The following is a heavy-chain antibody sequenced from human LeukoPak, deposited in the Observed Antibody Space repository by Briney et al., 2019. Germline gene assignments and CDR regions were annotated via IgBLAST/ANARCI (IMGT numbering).Heavy chain of an antibody. J-gene: IGHJ6*02. CDR1: GGSISSYY. CDR2: IYNSVRT. V-gene: IGHV4-59*01. CDR3: VRALVSRIDHYYYGKDD. Sequence: SETLSVTCTASGGSISSYYWSWIRQPPGKGLEWIGYIYNSVRTNYNPSLKSRVTISVDTSKNQLSLKLSSVTAADTAVYFCVRALVSRIDHYYYGKDDWGQGTTVTVSS. D-gene: IGHD5/OR15-5a*01.